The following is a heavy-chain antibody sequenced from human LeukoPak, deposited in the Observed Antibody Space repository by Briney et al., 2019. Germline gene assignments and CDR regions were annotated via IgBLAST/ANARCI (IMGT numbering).Heavy chain of an antibody. V-gene: IGHV1-46*01. CDR1: GYTFTSYY. Sequence: GASVKVSCKASGYTFTSYYIHWVRQAPGQGLEWMGMINPSGGTTSYAQKFQGRVTMTRDTSTSTVYMELSSLRSEDTAVYYCAREEASGGSCLDYWGQGTLVTVSS. CDR3: AREEASGGSCLDY. CDR2: INPSGGTT. J-gene: IGHJ4*02. D-gene: IGHD2-2*01.